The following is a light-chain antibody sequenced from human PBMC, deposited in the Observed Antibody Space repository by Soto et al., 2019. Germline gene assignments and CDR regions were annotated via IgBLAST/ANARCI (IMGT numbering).Light chain of an antibody. CDR2: GAS. V-gene: IGKV3-20*01. J-gene: IGKJ2*01. CDR1: QSVSSSY. Sequence: PGTLSLSPGERATLSCRASQSVSSSYLAWYQQKPGQAPRLLIYGASSRATGIPDRFSGSGSGTDFTLTISRLEPEDFAVYYCQQYGSSPPYTFGQGTKLEIK. CDR3: QQYGSSPPYT.